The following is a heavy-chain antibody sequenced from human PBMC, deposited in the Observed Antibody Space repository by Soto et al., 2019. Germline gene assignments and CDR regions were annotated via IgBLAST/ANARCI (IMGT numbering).Heavy chain of an antibody. J-gene: IGHJ3*02. V-gene: IGHV3-66*01. CDR3: ARGYYYDSSGYFSGYDAFDI. CDR1: GFTVSSNY. CDR2: IYSGGST. D-gene: IGHD3-22*01. Sequence: GGSLRLSCAASGFTVSSNYMSWVRQAPGKGLEWVSVIYSGGSTYYADSVKGRFTISRDNSKNTLYLQMNSLRAEDTAVYYCARGYYYDSSGYFSGYDAFDIWGQGTMVNVSS.